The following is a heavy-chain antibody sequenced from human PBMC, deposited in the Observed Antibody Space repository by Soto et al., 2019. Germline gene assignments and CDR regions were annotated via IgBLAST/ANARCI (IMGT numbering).Heavy chain of an antibody. CDR1: GFTFSNAW. CDR2: IKSKTDGGTT. D-gene: IGHD3-3*01. Sequence: EVQLVESGGGLVKPGGSLRLSCAASGFTFSNAWMNWVRQAPGKGLEWVGRIKSKTDGGTTDYAAPVKGRFTISRDDSKNTLYLQMNSLKTEDTAVYYCTTDLTDCWSGYSLDPWGQGTLVTVSS. V-gene: IGHV3-15*07. J-gene: IGHJ5*02. CDR3: TTDLTDCWSGYSLDP.